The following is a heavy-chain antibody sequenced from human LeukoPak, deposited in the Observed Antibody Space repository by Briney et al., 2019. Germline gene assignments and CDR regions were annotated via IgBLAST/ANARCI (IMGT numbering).Heavy chain of an antibody. CDR2: IKSSGGII. V-gene: IGHV3-48*02. CDR3: ARDRDIYADY. Sequence: GGSLRLSCAASGFTFSSYSMNWVRQAPGKGLEWVSCIKSSGGIIYYADSVKGRFTISRDNAKNSLYLQMNSLRDEDTAVYYCARDRDIYADYWGQGTLVTVSS. D-gene: IGHD3-16*01. J-gene: IGHJ4*02. CDR1: GFTFSSYS.